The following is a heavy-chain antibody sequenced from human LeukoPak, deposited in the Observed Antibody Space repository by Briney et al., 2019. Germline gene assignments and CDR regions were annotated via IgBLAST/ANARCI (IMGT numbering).Heavy chain of an antibody. Sequence: PGGSLRLSCAASGFTFINYGMHWVRQAPGKGLEWVAVVWYDESLKYYADSVKGRFTISRDNSKNTLFLQLNSLRAEDTAVYYCATYLGYCTSSNCPYFYMDVWGTGTTVTVSS. V-gene: IGHV3-33*08. D-gene: IGHD2-2*03. CDR1: GFTFINYG. J-gene: IGHJ6*03. CDR3: ATYLGYCTSSNCPYFYMDV. CDR2: VWYDESLK.